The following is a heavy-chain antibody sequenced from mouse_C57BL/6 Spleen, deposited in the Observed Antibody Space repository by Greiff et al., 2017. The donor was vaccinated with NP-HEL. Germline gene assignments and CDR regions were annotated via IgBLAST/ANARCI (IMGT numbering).Heavy chain of an antibody. D-gene: IGHD2-1*01. CDR1: GFSLTSYG. CDR2: IWSGGST. J-gene: IGHJ2*01. Sequence: QVQLKESGPGLVQPSQSLSITCTVSGFSLTSYGVHWVRQSPGKGLEWLGVIWSGGSTDYNAAFISRLSISKDNSKSQVFFKMNSLQADDTSIYYCARTRGNYGGNYFDYWGQGTTLTVSS. CDR3: ARTRGNYGGNYFDY. V-gene: IGHV2-2*01.